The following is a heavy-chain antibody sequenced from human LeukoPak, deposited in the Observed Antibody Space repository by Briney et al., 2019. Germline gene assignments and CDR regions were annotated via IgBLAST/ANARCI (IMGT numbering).Heavy chain of an antibody. CDR1: GGSISSYY. J-gene: IGHJ4*02. D-gene: IGHD3-22*01. CDR2: IYYSGST. V-gene: IGHV4-59*01. CDR3: ARGLLDSSGYYSDY. Sequence: SETLSLTCTVSGGSISSYYWSWLRQPPAKGLEWIGYIYYSGSTNYNPSLKSRVTISVDTSKNQFSLKLSSVTAADTAVYYCARGLLDSSGYYSDYWGQGTLVTVSS.